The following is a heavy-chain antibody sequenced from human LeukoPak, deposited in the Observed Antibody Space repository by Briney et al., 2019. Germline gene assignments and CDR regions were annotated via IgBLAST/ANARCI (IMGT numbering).Heavy chain of an antibody. CDR3: ARNSIMTNRYYFDY. J-gene: IGHJ4*02. Sequence: GASVSVSCKASGGTFSSYAISGVPQAPGQGLEWMGGIIPIFGIAKYAEKFQGRVTNTADKSTSTAYMELSSLRSEDTAVYYCARNSIMTNRYYFDYWGQGTLVTVSS. V-gene: IGHV1-69*10. CDR2: IIPIFGIA. CDR1: GGTFSSYA. D-gene: IGHD1-14*01.